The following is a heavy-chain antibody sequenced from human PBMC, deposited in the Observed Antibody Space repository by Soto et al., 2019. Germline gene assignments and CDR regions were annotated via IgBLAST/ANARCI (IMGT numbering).Heavy chain of an antibody. V-gene: IGHV3-11*06. J-gene: IGHJ6*02. Sequence: PGGSLRLSCAASGLNFGLSFMIWMRQRPGKGLEWVSFISHNSDYTNYADSVRGRFTISRDNAKNTLYLQMNSLRVEDTAVYYCASDLSGRADVWGQGTTVTVSS. D-gene: IGHD3-10*01. CDR2: ISHNSDYT. CDR1: GLNFGLSF. CDR3: ASDLSGRADV.